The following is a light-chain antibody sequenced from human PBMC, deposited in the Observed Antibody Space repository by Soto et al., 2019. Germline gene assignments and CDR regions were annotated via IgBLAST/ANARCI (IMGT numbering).Light chain of an antibody. CDR1: SSDVGCYNY. Sequence: QSALTQPASVSGSPGQSITISCTGTSSDVGCYNYVSWYQQHPGKAPKLMIYDVSNRPSGVSNRFSGSKSGNTASLTISGRQAEDEADYYSSSYTSSSSYVFGTGTKVTVL. V-gene: IGLV2-14*01. J-gene: IGLJ1*01. CDR3: SSYTSSSSYV. CDR2: DVS.